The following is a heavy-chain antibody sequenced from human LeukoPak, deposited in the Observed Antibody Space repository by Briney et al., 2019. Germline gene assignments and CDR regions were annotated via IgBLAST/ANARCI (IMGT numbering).Heavy chain of an antibody. CDR3: ARRKGCSGGSCYGGTFDY. D-gene: IGHD2-15*01. V-gene: IGHV4-59*08. CDR1: GDSIATYY. CDR2: ISYSGSP. Sequence: SETLSLTCSVSGDSIATYYWSWIRQPPGKGLEWIGYISYSGSPYYNPPLKSRVTMSVDTSKNQFSLKLSSVTAADTAAYYCARRKGCSGGSCYGGTFDYWGQGTLVTVSS. J-gene: IGHJ4*02.